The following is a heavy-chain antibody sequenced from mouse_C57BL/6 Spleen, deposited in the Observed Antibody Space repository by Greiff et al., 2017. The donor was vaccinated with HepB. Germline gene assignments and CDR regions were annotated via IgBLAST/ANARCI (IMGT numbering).Heavy chain of an antibody. D-gene: IGHD1-1*01. CDR3: ARRRLAVVEDWDFDG. V-gene: IGHV1-50*01. Sequence: QVQLQQPGAELVMPGASVKLSCKASGYTFTSYWMQWVKQRPGQGLEWIGEIDPSDSYTNYNQKFRGKATLTVDTSSSTAYMQLSSLTSGDSAVYECARRRLAVVEDWDFDGWGTGTTVTVSS. CDR2: IDPSDSYT. J-gene: IGHJ1*03. CDR1: GYTFTSYW.